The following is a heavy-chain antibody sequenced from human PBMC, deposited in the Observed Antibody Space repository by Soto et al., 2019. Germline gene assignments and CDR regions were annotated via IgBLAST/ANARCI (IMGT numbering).Heavy chain of an antibody. D-gene: IGHD6-13*01. V-gene: IGHV4-34*01. CDR3: ARWGAAAGRYGMDV. J-gene: IGHJ6*02. CDR1: GGSFSGYY. Sequence: SETLSLTCAVYGGSFSGYYWSWIRQPPGKGLEWIGEINHSGSTNYNPSLKSRVTISVDTSKNQFSLKLSSVTAADTAVYYCARWGAAAGRYGMDVWGQGTTVTVSS. CDR2: INHSGST.